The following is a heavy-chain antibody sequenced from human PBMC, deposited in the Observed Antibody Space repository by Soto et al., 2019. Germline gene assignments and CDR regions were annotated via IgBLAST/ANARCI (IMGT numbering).Heavy chain of an antibody. CDR1: GFTCSNYA. CDR2: ISGSGGST. V-gene: IGHV3-23*01. D-gene: IGHD3-22*01. J-gene: IGHJ4*02. CDR3: ARLQTDTMIVVVGYYFDY. Sequence: EVQLLESGGGLVQLGGSLRLSCGASGFTCSNYAMSWVRQAPGKGLEWVSAISGSGGSTYYADSVKGRFTISRDNTKNTLYLQMNSLRAEDTAVYYCARLQTDTMIVVVGYYFDYWGQGTLVIVSS.